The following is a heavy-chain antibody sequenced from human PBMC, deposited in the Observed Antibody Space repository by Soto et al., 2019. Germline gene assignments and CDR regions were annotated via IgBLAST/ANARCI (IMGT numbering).Heavy chain of an antibody. Sequence: SETLSLTCTVSGESISSINNYWSWIRQPPGEGLEWIGFISYSGTTSYSPSLKSRVAISLDTSKNQFSLSLNFVTAADTAVYYCARGRGYSYGLDPWGQVSLVT. V-gene: IGHV4-30-4*01. J-gene: IGHJ5*02. D-gene: IGHD5-18*01. CDR1: GESISSINNY. CDR3: ARGRGYSYGLDP. CDR2: ISYSGTT.